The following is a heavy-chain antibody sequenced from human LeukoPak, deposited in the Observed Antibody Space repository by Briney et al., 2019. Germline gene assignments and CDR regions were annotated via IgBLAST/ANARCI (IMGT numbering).Heavy chain of an antibody. V-gene: IGHV1-69*13. CDR2: IIPIFGTA. Sequence: PVKVSCKASGYTFTGYYMHWVRQAPGQGLEWMGGIIPIFGTANYAQKFQGRVTITADESTSTAYMELSSLRSEDTAVYYCARRGLGDSSGYQDIHFDYWGQGTLVTVSS. J-gene: IGHJ4*02. CDR3: ARRGLGDSSGYQDIHFDY. CDR1: GYTFTGYY. D-gene: IGHD3-22*01.